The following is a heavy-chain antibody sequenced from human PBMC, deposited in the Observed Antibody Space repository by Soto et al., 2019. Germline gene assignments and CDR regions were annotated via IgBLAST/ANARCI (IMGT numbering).Heavy chain of an antibody. CDR3: ARSIAVAGLMPEKSYYYYGMDV. D-gene: IGHD6-19*01. CDR1: GYTFTSYG. CDR2: ISAYNGNT. V-gene: IGHV1-18*01. Sequence: ASVKVSCKASGYTFTSYGISWVRQAPGQGLEWMGWISAYNGNTNYAQKLQGRVTMTTDTSTSTAYMELRSLRSDDTAVYYCARSIAVAGLMPEKSYYYYGMDVWGQGTTVTVSS. J-gene: IGHJ6*02.